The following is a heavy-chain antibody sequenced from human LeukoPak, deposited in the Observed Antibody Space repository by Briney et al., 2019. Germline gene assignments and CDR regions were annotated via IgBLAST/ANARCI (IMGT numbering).Heavy chain of an antibody. V-gene: IGHV3-30-3*01. CDR2: ISYDGSNE. Sequence: PGGSLRLSCEASGFTFSSYAMHWVRPAPGKGLEWVAVISYDGSNEYYADSVKGRFTISRDNSKNTLYLQMNSLRAEDTAVYYCARDGGYSYGSTPDYWGQGTLVTVSS. D-gene: IGHD5-18*01. J-gene: IGHJ4*02. CDR3: ARDGGYSYGSTPDY. CDR1: GFTFSSYA.